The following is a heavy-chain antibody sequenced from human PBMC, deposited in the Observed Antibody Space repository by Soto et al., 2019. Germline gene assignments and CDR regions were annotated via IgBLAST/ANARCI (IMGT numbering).Heavy chain of an antibody. D-gene: IGHD6-13*01. CDR3: ATGSAAGPGHYYYYGMEV. J-gene: IGHJ6*02. Sequence: ASVKVSCKASGYTFTGYYMHWVRQAPGQGREWMGWINPNSGGTNYAQKFQGWVTMTRDTSISTAYMELSRLRSDDTAVYYCATGSAAGPGHYYYYGMEVWGQGXTITVSS. CDR1: GYTFTGYY. CDR2: INPNSGGT. V-gene: IGHV1-2*04.